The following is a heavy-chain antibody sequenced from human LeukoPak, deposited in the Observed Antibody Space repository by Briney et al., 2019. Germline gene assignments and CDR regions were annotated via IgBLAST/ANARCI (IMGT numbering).Heavy chain of an antibody. D-gene: IGHD7-27*01. CDR3: ASQDPSGDPLDY. CDR1: GGSFSGYY. V-gene: IGHV4-34*01. CDR2: INHSGST. Sequence: SETLSLTCAVYGGSFSGYYWSWIRQPPGKGLEWIGEINHSGSTNYYPSLKSRVTISVDTSKNQFSLKLSSVTAADTAVYYCASQDPSGDPLDYWGQGTLVTVSS. J-gene: IGHJ4*02.